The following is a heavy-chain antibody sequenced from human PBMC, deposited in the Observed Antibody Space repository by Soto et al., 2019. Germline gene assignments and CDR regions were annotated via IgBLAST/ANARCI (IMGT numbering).Heavy chain of an antibody. V-gene: IGHV4-39*01. CDR1: GGSISSSSYY. Sequence: QLQLQESGPGLVKPSETLSLTCTVSGGSISSSSYYWGWIRQPPGKGLEWIGSIYYSGSTYYNPSLKSRVTISVDTSKNQFSLKLSSVTAADTAVYYCARPSAAGDFDYWGQGTLVTVSS. CDR3: ARPSAAGDFDY. J-gene: IGHJ4*02. CDR2: IYYSGST. D-gene: IGHD6-13*01.